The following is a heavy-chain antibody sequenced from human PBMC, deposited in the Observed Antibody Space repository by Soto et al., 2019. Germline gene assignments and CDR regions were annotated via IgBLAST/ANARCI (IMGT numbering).Heavy chain of an antibody. CDR2: ISSSSSYI. D-gene: IGHD3-3*01. CDR3: ARDLRRGKIRIFGGPEGLHP. J-gene: IGHJ5*02. Sequence: GGSLRLSCAASGVTCSIYSMNWVRQAPGKGLEWVSSISSSSSYIYYADSVKGRFTISRENAKNSLYLQMNSLKPEDTAVYYCARDLRRGKIRIFGGPEGLHPCGQGAMVTV. V-gene: IGHV3-21*01. CDR1: GVTCSIYS.